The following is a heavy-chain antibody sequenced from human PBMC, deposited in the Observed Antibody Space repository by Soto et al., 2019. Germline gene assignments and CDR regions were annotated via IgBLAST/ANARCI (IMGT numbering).Heavy chain of an antibody. CDR3: VRDRGYPDSFDV. CDR2: INTDGSVA. V-gene: IGHV3-74*01. J-gene: IGHJ3*01. Sequence: GESLKISCAASGLTFSSYWMHWVRQAPGKGLVWVSRINTDGSVATHADSVKGRFTISRDNAKNTLYLQMHSLRAEDTALYFCVRDRGYPDSFDVWGRGTMVTVSS. D-gene: IGHD1-1*01. CDR1: GLTFSSYW.